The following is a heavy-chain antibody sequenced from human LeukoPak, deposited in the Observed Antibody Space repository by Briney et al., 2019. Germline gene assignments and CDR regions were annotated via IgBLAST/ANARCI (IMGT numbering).Heavy chain of an antibody. J-gene: IGHJ4*02. CDR3: ARNYYDSSGYSFDY. D-gene: IGHD3-22*01. Sequence: GASVKVSCKASGYTFTSYYMHWVRQAPGQGLEWMGWINPNSGGTNYAQKFQGRVTMTRDTSISTAYMELSRLRSDDTAVYYCARNYYDSSGYSFDYWGQGTLVTVSS. CDR1: GYTFTSYY. V-gene: IGHV1-2*02. CDR2: INPNSGGT.